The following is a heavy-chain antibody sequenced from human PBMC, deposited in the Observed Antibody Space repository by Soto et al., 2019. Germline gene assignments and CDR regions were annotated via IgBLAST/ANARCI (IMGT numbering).Heavy chain of an antibody. V-gene: IGHV4-4*02. D-gene: IGHD4-4*01. CDR3: ARDADYRLDP. J-gene: IGHJ5*02. CDR1: SGSISSSNW. Sequence: SETLSLTCAVSSGSISSSNWWSWVRQPPGKGLEWIGDIYHSGSAKYNPSLKSRVTMSVDKSKNQFSLKMTSVTAADTAVYYCARDADYRLDPWGQGTLVTVSS. CDR2: IYHSGSA.